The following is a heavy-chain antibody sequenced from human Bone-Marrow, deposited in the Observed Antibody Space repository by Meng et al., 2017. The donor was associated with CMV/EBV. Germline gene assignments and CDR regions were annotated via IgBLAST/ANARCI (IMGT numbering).Heavy chain of an antibody. J-gene: IGHJ3*01. D-gene: IGHD2-8*01. Sequence: GESLKISCAASGFMFSTYWMHWVRQAAGKGLVWVSRINPDGSSTSYADSVKGRFTVSRDNAKNSLYLQMNSLRVEDTAVFYCARDGACINGVCSYIFWGQGTMVTVSS. V-gene: IGHV3-74*01. CDR3: ARDGACINGVCSYIF. CDR2: INPDGSST. CDR1: GFMFSTYW.